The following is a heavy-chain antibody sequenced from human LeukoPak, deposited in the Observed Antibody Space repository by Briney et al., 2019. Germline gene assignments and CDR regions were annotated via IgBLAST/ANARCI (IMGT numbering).Heavy chain of an antibody. Sequence: GGPLRLSCAASGFTFSSYAMSWVRQAPGKGLEWVSGISSSGGSTYYADSVKGRFTISRDNSKNTLYLQMNSLRAEDTAVYYCAKARGIAARNSYYFDYWGQGTLVTVSS. CDR2: ISSSGGST. V-gene: IGHV3-23*01. J-gene: IGHJ4*02. CDR3: AKARGIAARNSYYFDY. D-gene: IGHD6-6*01. CDR1: GFTFSSYA.